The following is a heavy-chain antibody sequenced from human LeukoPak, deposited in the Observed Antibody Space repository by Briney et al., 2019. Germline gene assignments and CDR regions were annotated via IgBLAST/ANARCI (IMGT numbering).Heavy chain of an antibody. CDR2: NRASCSS. CDR3: AKDGMVVTARVDY. D-gene: IGHD2-21*02. Sequence: GGSLRLSCAASGYSFSSLAMSGVRQAPGRGLEWVPANRASCSSYNAESGKGRFTIYRDNSKNKLFVQTESLRAEDRGVYYCAKDGMVVTARVDYWGQGTLVTVSS. J-gene: IGHJ4*02. CDR1: GYSFSSLA. V-gene: IGHV3-23*01.